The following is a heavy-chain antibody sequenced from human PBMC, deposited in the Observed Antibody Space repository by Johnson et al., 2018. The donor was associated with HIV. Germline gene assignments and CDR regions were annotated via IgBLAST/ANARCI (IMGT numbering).Heavy chain of an antibody. CDR3: AKDLGSSSWGAFDI. Sequence: QVQLVESGGGMVQPGGSLRLSCATSGFTFSYYGLHWVRQAPGVGLEWVAFTRYDGSNKYFADSVKGRFTISRDNSKNTLYLQMNSLRAEDTAVYYFAKDLGSSSWGAFDIWGQGTMVTVSS. CDR1: GFTFSYYG. D-gene: IGHD6-6*01. CDR2: TRYDGSNK. J-gene: IGHJ3*02. V-gene: IGHV3-30*02.